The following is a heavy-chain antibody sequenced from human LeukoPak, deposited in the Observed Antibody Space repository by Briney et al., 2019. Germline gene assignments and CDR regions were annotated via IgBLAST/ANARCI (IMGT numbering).Heavy chain of an antibody. CDR2: VSGNGRNT. Sequence: GGSLRLSCAASGFSFSTYAMNWVRQAPGKGLEWISGVSGNGRNTYYADSVPGRFTISRDTSTSTVDLQMTSLIAKRTATYLCGRAAFGSGIPKWFDPWGRGTLVTVSS. J-gene: IGHJ5*02. CDR1: GFSFSTYA. V-gene: IGHV3-23*01. D-gene: IGHD3-10*01. CDR3: GRAAFGSGIPKWFDP.